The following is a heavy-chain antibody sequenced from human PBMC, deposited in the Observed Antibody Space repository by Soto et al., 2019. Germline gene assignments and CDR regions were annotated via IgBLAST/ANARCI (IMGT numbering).Heavy chain of an antibody. CDR2: IDPSDSYT. V-gene: IGHV5-10-1*01. D-gene: IGHD6-6*01. CDR3: ARIRIAARRYYYYHYGMDV. J-gene: IGHJ6*02. Sequence: PGESLKISCKGSGYSFTSYWISWVRQMPGKGLEWMGRIDPSDSYTNYSPSFQGHVTISADKSISTAYLQWSSLKASDTAMYYCARIRIAARRYYYYHYGMDVWGQGTTVTVSS. CDR1: GYSFTSYW.